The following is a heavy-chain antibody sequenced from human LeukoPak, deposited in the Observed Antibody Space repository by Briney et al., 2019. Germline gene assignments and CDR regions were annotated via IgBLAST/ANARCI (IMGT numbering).Heavy chain of an antibody. CDR3: AKDMGGTMIVVAIDY. CDR1: GFTFDDYA. Sequence: GRSLRLSCAASGFTFDDYAMHWVRQAPGKGLEWVSGISWNSGSIGYADSVKGRFTISRDNAKNPLYLQMNSLRAEDMALYYCAKDMGGTMIVVAIDYWGQGTLVTVSS. V-gene: IGHV3-9*03. D-gene: IGHD3-22*01. J-gene: IGHJ4*02. CDR2: ISWNSGSI.